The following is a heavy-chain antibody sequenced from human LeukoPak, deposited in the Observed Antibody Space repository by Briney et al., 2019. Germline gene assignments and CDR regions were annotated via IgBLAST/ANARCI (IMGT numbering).Heavy chain of an antibody. CDR3: ARGLVPPSDWFDP. V-gene: IGHV1-2*02. D-gene: IGHD4/OR15-4a*01. Sequence: EASVKVSCKASGYTFTGYYMHWVRQAPGQGLEWMGWINPNSGGTNYAQKFQGRVTMTRDTSISTAYMELSRLRSDDAAVYYCARGLVPPSDWFDPWGQGTLVTVSS. J-gene: IGHJ5*02. CDR1: GYTFTGYY. CDR2: INPNSGGT.